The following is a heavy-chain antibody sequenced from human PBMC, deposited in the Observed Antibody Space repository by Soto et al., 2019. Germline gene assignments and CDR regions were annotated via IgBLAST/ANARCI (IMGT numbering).Heavy chain of an antibody. CDR2: ISYDGSNK. CDR3: ASLREASYYDFWSGYYTQADY. CDR1: GFTFSSYS. Sequence: GGSLRLSCAASGFTFSSYSRHWVRQAPGKGLEWVAVISYDGSNKYYADSVKGRFTISRDNSKNTLYLQMNSLRAEDTAVYYCASLREASYYDFWSGYYTQADYWGQGTLVTVSS. D-gene: IGHD3-3*01. J-gene: IGHJ4*02. V-gene: IGHV3-30-3*01.